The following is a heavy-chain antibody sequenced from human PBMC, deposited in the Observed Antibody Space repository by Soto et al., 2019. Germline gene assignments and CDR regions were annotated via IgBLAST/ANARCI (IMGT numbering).Heavy chain of an antibody. CDR3: ASHYSDNNGLDF. CDR2: LSGRGGSK. Sequence: WALRLSCAASGFTFNSYATSWVRQAPGEGLEWVSVLSGRGGSKYYADSVQGRFTISRDNSKNTLFLQMNSLRAADTAIYYCASHYSDNNGLDFWGQGTLVTVSS. V-gene: IGHV3-23*01. CDR1: GFTFNSYA. J-gene: IGHJ4*02. D-gene: IGHD3-22*01.